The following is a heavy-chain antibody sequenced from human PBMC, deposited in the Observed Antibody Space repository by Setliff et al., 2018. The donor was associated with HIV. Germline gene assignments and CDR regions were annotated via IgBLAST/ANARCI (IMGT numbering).Heavy chain of an antibody. CDR2: VFYTGGT. D-gene: IGHD5-18*01. J-gene: IGHJ6*03. CDR3: AKTIRGYISGDYVDV. V-gene: IGHV4-59*11. Sequence: PSETLSLTCTISGGSITSHYWSWIRQPPGKGLEWIGYVFYTGGTNYRPSLRGRVTISVDTSKNHSPLKLSSVTAADTAVYYCAKTIRGYISGDYVDVWGKGTTVTV. CDR1: GGSITSHY.